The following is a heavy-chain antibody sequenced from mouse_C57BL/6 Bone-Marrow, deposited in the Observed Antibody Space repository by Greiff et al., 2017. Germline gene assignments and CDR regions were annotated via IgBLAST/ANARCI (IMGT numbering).Heavy chain of an antibody. CDR1: GFTFSSYG. D-gene: IGHD1-1*01. Sequence: VQVVESGGDLVKPGGSLKLSCAASGFTFSSYGMSWVRQTPDKRLEWVATISSGGSYTYYPDSVKGRFTISRDNAKNTLYLQMSSLKSEDTAMYYCARHALRYYYAMDYWGQGTSVTVSS. J-gene: IGHJ4*01. CDR2: ISSGGSYT. V-gene: IGHV5-6*01. CDR3: ARHALRYYYAMDY.